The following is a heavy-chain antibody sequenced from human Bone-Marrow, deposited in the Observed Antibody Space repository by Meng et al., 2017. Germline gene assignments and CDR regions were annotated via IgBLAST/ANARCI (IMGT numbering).Heavy chain of an antibody. V-gene: IGHV3-48*03. CDR3: ARDPGYSSSWLGTYYYYGMDV. CDR1: GFTFSSYE. Sequence: GESLKISCAASGFTFSSYEMNWVRQAPGKGLEWVSYISNSGSTIHYADSVKGRFTISRDNAKNSLYLQMNSLRADDTAVYYCARDPGYSSSWLGTYYYYGMDVWGPGTTVTVSS. CDR2: ISNSGSTI. J-gene: IGHJ6*02. D-gene: IGHD6-13*01.